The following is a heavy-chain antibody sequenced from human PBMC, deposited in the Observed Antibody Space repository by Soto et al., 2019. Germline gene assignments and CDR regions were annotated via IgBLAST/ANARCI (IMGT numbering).Heavy chain of an antibody. V-gene: IGHV4-59*01. D-gene: IGHD6-19*01. Sequence: SETLSLTCTVSGGSISSYYWSWIRQPPGKGLEWIGYIYYSGSTNYNPSLKSRVTISVDTSKNQFSLKLSPVTAADTAVYYCARDRGYSSSPMDVWGQGTTVTVSS. J-gene: IGHJ6*02. CDR2: IYYSGST. CDR3: ARDRGYSSSPMDV. CDR1: GGSISSYY.